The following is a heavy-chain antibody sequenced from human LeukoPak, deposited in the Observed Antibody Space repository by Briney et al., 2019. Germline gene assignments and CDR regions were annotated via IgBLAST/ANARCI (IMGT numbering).Heavy chain of an antibody. Sequence: QTLSLTCAISGDSVSSNSAAWNWSRQSPSRGLEWLGRTYYRSKWYNDYAVSVKSRITINADTSKNQFSLQLNSVTPEDTAVYYCARGQCSGGSCSMDYWGQGTLVTVSS. CDR3: ARGQCSGGSCSMDY. J-gene: IGHJ4*02. CDR1: GDSVSSNSAA. CDR2: TYYRSKWYN. V-gene: IGHV6-1*01. D-gene: IGHD2-15*01.